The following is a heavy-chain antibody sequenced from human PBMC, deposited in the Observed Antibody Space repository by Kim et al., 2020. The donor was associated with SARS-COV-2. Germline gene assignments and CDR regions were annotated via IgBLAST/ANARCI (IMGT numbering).Heavy chain of an antibody. J-gene: IGHJ6*02. Sequence: YADSGKGRFTISRDKSKNTLYLQMNSRRAEDTAVYYCAKSSYYYYYGMDVWGQGTTVTVSS. CDR3: AKSSYYYYYGMDV. V-gene: IGHV3-30*02. D-gene: IGHD6-6*01.